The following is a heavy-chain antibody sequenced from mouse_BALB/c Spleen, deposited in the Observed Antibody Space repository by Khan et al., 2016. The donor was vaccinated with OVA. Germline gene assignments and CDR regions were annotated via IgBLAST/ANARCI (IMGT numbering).Heavy chain of an antibody. Sequence: VQLQESGAELAKPGASVKMSCKASGYTFINYWILWVKQRPGQGLEWIGYINPSTGYTEYNQNLTDKATLTADNSSSTAYMQLSSLTSDDSAVYDSERRDLRWDVDYWGQGTTLTVSS. CDR1: GYTFINYW. V-gene: IGHV1-7*01. CDR3: ERRDLRWDVDY. CDR2: INPSTGYT. J-gene: IGHJ2*01. D-gene: IGHD1-1*01.